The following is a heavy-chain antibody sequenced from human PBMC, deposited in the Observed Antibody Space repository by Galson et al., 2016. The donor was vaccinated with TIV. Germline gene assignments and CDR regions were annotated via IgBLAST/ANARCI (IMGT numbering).Heavy chain of an antibody. CDR3: ARQWQSYFFDY. J-gene: IGHJ4*02. V-gene: IGHV3-33*05. CDR2: ISFDRSDK. D-gene: IGHD6-19*01. Sequence: SLRLSCAASGFTFSGYDMHWVRQAPGKGLEWVAIISFDRSDKYYGDSVKGRFTISRDNSKNTLYLQMNSLTAEDTAVYYCARQWQSYFFDYWGQGILVTVSS. CDR1: GFTFSGYD.